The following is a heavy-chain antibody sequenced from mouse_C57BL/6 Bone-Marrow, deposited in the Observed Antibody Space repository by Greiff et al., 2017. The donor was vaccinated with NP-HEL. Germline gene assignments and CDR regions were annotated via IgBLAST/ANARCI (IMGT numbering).Heavy chain of an antibody. CDR1: GFTFSSYA. Sequence: EVMLVESGGGLAKPGGSLKLSCAASGFTFSSYAMSWVRQTPEKRLEWVATISDGGSYTYYPDNVKGRFTISRDNAKNNLYLQMSHLKSEDTAMYYCARDRTGSDYWGQGTTLTVSS. J-gene: IGHJ2*01. CDR2: ISDGGSYT. D-gene: IGHD4-1*01. CDR3: ARDRTGSDY. V-gene: IGHV5-4*01.